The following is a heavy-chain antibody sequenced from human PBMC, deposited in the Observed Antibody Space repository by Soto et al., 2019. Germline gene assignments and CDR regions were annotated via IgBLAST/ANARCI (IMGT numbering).Heavy chain of an antibody. Sequence: QVQLQESGPGLVKPSQTLTLTCTVSGGSISSGSFYWSWIRQHPGKGLEWIGHISDSGSSYYNPYLESRVTISVDTSKNQFSLKLSAVTAADTAAYFCARTTFYDIFTAYYSLFDYWGQGTLVTVSS. CDR3: ARTTFYDIFTAYYSLFDY. V-gene: IGHV4-31*03. CDR2: ISDSGSS. CDR1: GGSISSGSFY. J-gene: IGHJ4*02. D-gene: IGHD3-9*01.